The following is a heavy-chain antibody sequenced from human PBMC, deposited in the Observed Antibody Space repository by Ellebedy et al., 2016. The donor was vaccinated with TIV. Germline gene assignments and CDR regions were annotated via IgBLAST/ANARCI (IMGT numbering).Heavy chain of an antibody. Sequence: PGGSLRLSCAASGFTFSSYAMTWVRQAPGKGLEWVSAISGSGGSTYYADSVKGRFTISRDNSKNTLYLQMNRLRAEDTAVYYCAKDRYGDYVVYFDYWGQGTLVTVSS. J-gene: IGHJ4*02. CDR1: GFTFSSYA. CDR3: AKDRYGDYVVYFDY. CDR2: ISGSGGST. V-gene: IGHV3-23*01. D-gene: IGHD4-17*01.